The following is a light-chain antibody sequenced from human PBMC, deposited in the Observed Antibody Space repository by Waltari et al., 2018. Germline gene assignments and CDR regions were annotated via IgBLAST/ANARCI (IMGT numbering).Light chain of an antibody. CDR2: GAS. CDR1: QSVGTS. Sequence: EVVLTQSPGTLSLSTGERATLACRASQSVGTSLAWYQQKPGQAPRLLIYGASRRATGIPDRFSGSGSGTYFSLTISRLDPEDFAVYYCQHYVRLPATFGQGTKVEV. CDR3: QHYVRLPAT. J-gene: IGKJ1*01. V-gene: IGKV3-20*01.